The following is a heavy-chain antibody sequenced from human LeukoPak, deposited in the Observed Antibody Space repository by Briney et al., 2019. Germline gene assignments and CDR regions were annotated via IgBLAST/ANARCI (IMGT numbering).Heavy chain of an antibody. D-gene: IGHD6-19*01. J-gene: IGHJ4*02. CDR3: ARQSRGWFHNEY. CDR2: IYHTGST. CDR1: GESFSGYY. Sequence: SETLSLTCEVYGESFSGYYWNWIRQPPGKGLEWIGEIYHTGSTNYNPSLKSRVTMSIDTSKHQFSLKLSSVTAADTAVYYCARQSRGWFHNEYWGQGTLVTVSS. V-gene: IGHV4-34*01.